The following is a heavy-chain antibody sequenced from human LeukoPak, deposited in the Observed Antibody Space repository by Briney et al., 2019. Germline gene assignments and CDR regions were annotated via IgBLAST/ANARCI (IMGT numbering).Heavy chain of an antibody. Sequence: GVSLRLSCAASEFTFSSYSMNWVRQAPGKGREWVSYITNRGNSKSYGDSVKGRFTISRHNTKNALYLHINGITPQATAVYYCARPRSSAYLTFAYCGQPILVTVSS. V-gene: IGHV3-48*01. CDR1: EFTFSSYS. CDR2: ITNRGNSK. CDR3: ARPRSSAYLTFAY. D-gene: IGHD3-22*01. J-gene: IGHJ4*02.